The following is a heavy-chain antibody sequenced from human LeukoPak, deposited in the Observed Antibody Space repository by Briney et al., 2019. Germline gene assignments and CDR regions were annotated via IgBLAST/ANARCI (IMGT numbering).Heavy chain of an antibody. CDR1: GFTFSSYG. Sequence: GGSLRLSCAASGFTFSSYGMSWVRQAPGKGLEWVSGIVGGAGGTYYADSVKGRFTISRDNSKNTLYLQMNSLRAEDTAVYYCAHGSMYQLDYWGQGTLVTVSS. V-gene: IGHV3-23*01. CDR2: IVGGAGGT. CDR3: AHGSMYQLDY. D-gene: IGHD2-2*01. J-gene: IGHJ4*02.